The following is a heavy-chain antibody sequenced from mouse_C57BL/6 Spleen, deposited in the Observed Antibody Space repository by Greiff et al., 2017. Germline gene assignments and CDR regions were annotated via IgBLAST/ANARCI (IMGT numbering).Heavy chain of an antibody. CDR3: VRDYGSSYYFDY. J-gene: IGHJ2*01. CDR2: IRSKSSNYAT. D-gene: IGHD1-1*01. Sequence: VQLKESGGGLVQPKGSLKLSCAASGFTFNTYAMPWFRPAPGKGLEWVARIRSKSSNYATYYADSVKDRFTISSDDSQSMLYLQMNNLKTEDTAMYYCVRDYGSSYYFDYWGQGTTLTVSS. CDR1: GFTFNTYA. V-gene: IGHV10-3*01.